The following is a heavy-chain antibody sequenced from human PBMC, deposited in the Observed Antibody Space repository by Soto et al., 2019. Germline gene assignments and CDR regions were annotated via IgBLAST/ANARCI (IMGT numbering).Heavy chain of an antibody. J-gene: IGHJ3*02. D-gene: IGHD3-22*01. CDR1: GFTFSDYY. Sequence: KAGGSLRLSCAASGFTFSDYYMSWIRQAPGKGLEWVSYSSSSSSYTNYADSVKGRFTISRDNAKNSLYLQMNRLRAEDTAVYYCASNTYYYDSSGYYGAFDIWGQGTMVTVSS. CDR3: ASNTYYYDSSGYYGAFDI. CDR2: SSSSSSYT. V-gene: IGHV3-11*06.